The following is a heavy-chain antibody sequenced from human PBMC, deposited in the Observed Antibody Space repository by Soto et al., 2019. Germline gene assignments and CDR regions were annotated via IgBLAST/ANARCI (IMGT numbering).Heavy chain of an antibody. V-gene: IGHV4-4*02. CDR3: ASKFGELLADAFDI. Sequence: QVQLQESGPGLVKPSGTLSLTCTVSNASISSRKWWTWVRQTPGTGREWIGEIYHRGSINHNPSLKSGVTMAVDKSNNPFSLKMTSVTAAATAVYYCASKFGELLADAFDIWGQGTVVTVSS. CDR2: IYHRGSI. J-gene: IGHJ3*02. CDR1: NASISSRKW. D-gene: IGHD3-10*01.